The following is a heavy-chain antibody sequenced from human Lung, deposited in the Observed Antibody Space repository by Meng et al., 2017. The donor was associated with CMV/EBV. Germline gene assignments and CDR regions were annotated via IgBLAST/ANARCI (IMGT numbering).Heavy chain of an antibody. Sequence: GGSXRLXXATSGFIFSIYAMNWVRQAPGKGLEWVSTINSGSRGTIFYANSVRGRFTISRDDSRNTLYLQMISLRAEDTAIYYCAKRLPYYGMDVWGQGTAVTVSS. V-gene: IGHV3-23*01. CDR3: AKRLPYYGMDV. CDR2: INSGSRGTI. CDR1: GFIFSIYA. D-gene: IGHD2-15*01. J-gene: IGHJ6*01.